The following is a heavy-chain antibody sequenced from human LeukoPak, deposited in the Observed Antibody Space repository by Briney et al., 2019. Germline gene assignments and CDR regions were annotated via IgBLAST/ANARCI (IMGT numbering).Heavy chain of an antibody. CDR1: GGSISSSSYY. D-gene: IGHD3-10*01. J-gene: IGHJ5*02. CDR2: IYYSGST. V-gene: IGHV4-39*07. Sequence: SVTLSLTCTVSGGSISSSSYYWGWIRQPPGKGLEWIGSIYYSGSTYYNPSLKSRVTISVDTSKNQFSLKLSSVTAADTAVYYCARGRITMVRGVIIRGWFDPWGQGTLVTVSS. CDR3: ARGRITMVRGVIIRGWFDP.